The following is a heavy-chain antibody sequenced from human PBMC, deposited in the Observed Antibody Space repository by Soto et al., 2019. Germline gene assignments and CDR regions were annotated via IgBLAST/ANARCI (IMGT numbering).Heavy chain of an antibody. Sequence: PGGSLRLSCEASGFTFSRVSMNWARQVPGKGLEWVASISSGSSDTWYADSVKGRFIISRDNAQNSLFLQMNTLRPEDTAIYYCARVAYWGPGTQVTVSS. CDR1: GFTFSRVS. CDR3: ARVAY. CDR2: ISSGSSDT. V-gene: IGHV3-21*01. J-gene: IGHJ4*02.